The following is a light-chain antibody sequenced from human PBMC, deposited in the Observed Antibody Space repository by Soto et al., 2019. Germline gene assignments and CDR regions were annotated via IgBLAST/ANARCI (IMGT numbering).Light chain of an antibody. V-gene: IGKV3-11*01. CDR3: QQIRA. CDR2: DAS. J-gene: IGKJ1*01. Sequence: EIVLTQSPATLSLSPGERATLSCRASQSVSSYLAWYQQKPGQAPRLLIYDASNRATGIPARFSGSGSGTDFTLTISRLEPEDFAVYYCQQIRAFGQGTKVDIK. CDR1: QSVSSY.